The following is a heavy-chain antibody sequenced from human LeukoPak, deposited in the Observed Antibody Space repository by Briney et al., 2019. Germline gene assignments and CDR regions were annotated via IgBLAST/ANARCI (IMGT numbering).Heavy chain of an antibody. D-gene: IGHD2-2*02. V-gene: IGHV1-18*03. CDR3: TLYNY. CDR2: IRTDNGHT. CDR1: DYNFRHYG. Sequence: VASVKVSCKASDYNFRHYGFTWVRQAPGQGLEWMGWIRTDNGHTDSAQRLQGRVTMTADTSTNTAYMELRSLRSDDMAVYYCTLYNYWGQGTLVTVSS. J-gene: IGHJ4*02.